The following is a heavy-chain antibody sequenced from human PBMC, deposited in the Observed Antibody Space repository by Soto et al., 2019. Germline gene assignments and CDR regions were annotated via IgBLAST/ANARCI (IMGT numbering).Heavy chain of an antibody. V-gene: IGHV3-53*01. CDR2: IFGDVTT. J-gene: IGHJ6*02. CDR3: ARDFRRAGYYYYGMDV. CDR1: GFTVSSNY. D-gene: IGHD6-25*01. Sequence: GGSLRLSCAASGFTVSSNYMSWVRQAPGKGLEWVSVIFGDVTTYYADSVKGRFTLSRDDSKNTLYLQMNSLRAEDTAVYYCARDFRRAGYYYYGMDVWGQGTTVTVSS.